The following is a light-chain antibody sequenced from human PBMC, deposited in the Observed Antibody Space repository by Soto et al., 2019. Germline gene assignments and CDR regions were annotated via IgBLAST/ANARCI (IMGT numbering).Light chain of an antibody. V-gene: IGKV3-15*01. J-gene: IGKJ1*01. CDR1: QSVSSN. CDR3: QQYNTLST. CDR2: GAS. Sequence: EIVLTQSPGTLSLSPGERATLSCRASQSVSSNLAWYQHKPGQAPRLLVYGASTRASGIPDSLSGSGSGTDFTLTISSMKPDDFATYYCQQYNTLSTFGHGTKVDIK.